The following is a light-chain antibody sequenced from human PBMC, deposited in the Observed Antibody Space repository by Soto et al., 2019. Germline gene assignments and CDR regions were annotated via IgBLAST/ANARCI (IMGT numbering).Light chain of an antibody. Sequence: EIVMTQSPATLSVSPGERATLSCRASQSISSDLAWYQHKPGQVPRLLIYGSTRATGIPARFSGSGSGTEFTLTISSLQSEDSALYYCQQYKWWPWTFGQGTKVEIK. CDR2: GS. J-gene: IGKJ1*01. V-gene: IGKV3-15*01. CDR3: QQYKWWPWT. CDR1: QSISSD.